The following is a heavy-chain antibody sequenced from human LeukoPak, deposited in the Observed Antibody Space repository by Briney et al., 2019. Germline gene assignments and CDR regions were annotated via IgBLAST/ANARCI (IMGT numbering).Heavy chain of an antibody. CDR3: ARESESSGWYDY. V-gene: IGHV3-43*02. CDR2: ISGDGGST. D-gene: IGHD6-19*01. J-gene: IGHJ4*02. Sequence: GGSLGLSCAAPGFMFHDYAIHCVRQAPGKGLEWVSLISGDGGSTFYADSVKGRFTISRDNSKNSLYLQMSSLRSEDTALYYCARESESSGWYDYWGQGTLVTVSS. CDR1: GFMFHDYA.